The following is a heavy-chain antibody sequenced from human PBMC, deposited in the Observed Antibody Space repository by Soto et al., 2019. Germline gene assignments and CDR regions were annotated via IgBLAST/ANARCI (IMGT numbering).Heavy chain of an antibody. Sequence: VQLEESGGDLVQPGGSLSLSCAASGITFISYWRHWVPQAPGKGLVWVSRVKTDGSTYYADSVKGRFTIFRDNAKNTLYLQMNSLTVEDTAVYYCARGIRGHYAFDVWGQGTMVTVSS. D-gene: IGHD5-12*01. J-gene: IGHJ3*01. CDR2: VKTDGST. V-gene: IGHV3-74*02. CDR1: GITFISYW. CDR3: ARGIRGHYAFDV.